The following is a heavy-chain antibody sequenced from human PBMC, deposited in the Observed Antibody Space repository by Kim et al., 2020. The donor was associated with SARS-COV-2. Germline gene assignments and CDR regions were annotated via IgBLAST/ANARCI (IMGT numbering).Heavy chain of an antibody. CDR1: GFTFDYYG. V-gene: IGHV3-20*01. CDR3: ASTAAAGLYYYGMDV. Sequence: GGSLRLSCAASGFTFDYYGMSWVRQGLGNGLAWVSGITWPGGSTGYADSVKGRFTISRDNAKNSLYLQMNSLRAEDTALYHCASTAAAGLYYYGMDVWGQGTTVTVSS. CDR2: ITWPGGST. D-gene: IGHD6-13*01. J-gene: IGHJ6*02.